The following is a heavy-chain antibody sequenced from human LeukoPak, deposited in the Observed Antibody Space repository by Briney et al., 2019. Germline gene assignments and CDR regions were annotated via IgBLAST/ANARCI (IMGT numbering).Heavy chain of an antibody. CDR3: AKSGALLDILTGYLGPKYYFDY. Sequence: PGGSLRLSCAASGFTFSSYAMSWVRQAPGKGLEWVSAISGSGGSTYYADSVKGRFTISRDNSKNTLYLQMNSLRAEDTAVYYCAKSGALLDILTGYLGPKYYFDYWGQGTLVTVSS. CDR2: ISGSGGST. CDR1: GFTFSSYA. J-gene: IGHJ4*02. D-gene: IGHD3-9*01. V-gene: IGHV3-23*01.